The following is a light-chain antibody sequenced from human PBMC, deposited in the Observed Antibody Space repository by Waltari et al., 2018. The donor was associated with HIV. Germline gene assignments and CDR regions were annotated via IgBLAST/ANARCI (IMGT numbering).Light chain of an antibody. CDR1: SSNIGAAYD. Sequence: QSVLTQPPSVSGAPGQTVTISCTGSSSNIGAAYDVHWYQQVPGIAPKLLIYANTNRPSGGPDRFPGSKSGTSASLAISGLQTEDEADYYCQSYVSSVNVVFGGGTRVTVL. CDR3: QSYVSSVNVV. J-gene: IGLJ3*02. CDR2: ANT. V-gene: IGLV1-40*01.